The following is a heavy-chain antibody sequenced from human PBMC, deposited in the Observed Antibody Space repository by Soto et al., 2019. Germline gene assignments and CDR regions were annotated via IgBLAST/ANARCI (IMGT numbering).Heavy chain of an antibody. J-gene: IGHJ4*02. Sequence: LSLTCTVSGGSISSYYWSWIRQPPGKGLEWIGYIYYSGSTNYNPSLKSRVTISVDTSKNQFSLKLSSVTAADTAVYYCARGQDYYGSGSYYFDYWGQGTLVTV. CDR1: GGSISSYY. CDR3: ARGQDYYGSGSYYFDY. V-gene: IGHV4-59*01. CDR2: IYYSGST. D-gene: IGHD3-10*01.